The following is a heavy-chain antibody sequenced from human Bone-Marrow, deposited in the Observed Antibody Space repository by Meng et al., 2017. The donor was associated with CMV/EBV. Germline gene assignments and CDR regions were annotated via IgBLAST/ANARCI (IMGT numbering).Heavy chain of an antibody. CDR2: IYYSGST. J-gene: IGHJ6*02. CDR3: ARDYASGWYRGDYYYGMDV. V-gene: IGHV4-59*01. D-gene: IGHD6-19*01. Sequence: SETLSLTCTVSGGSISGYYWSWIRQPPGKGLEWIGYIYYSGSTNYNPSLKSRVTISVDTSKNQFSLKLSSVTAADTAVYYCARDYASGWYRGDYYYGMDVWGQGTTVTVSS. CDR1: GGSISGYY.